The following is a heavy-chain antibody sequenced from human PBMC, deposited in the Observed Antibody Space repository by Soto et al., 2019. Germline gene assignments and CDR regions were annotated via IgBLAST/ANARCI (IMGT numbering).Heavy chain of an antibody. CDR2: IIPICGTA. V-gene: IGHV1-69*13. D-gene: IGHD4-17*01. Sequence: SVKGSCKASGYTFTDYYMHWVRQAPGQGLEWMGGIIPICGTANYAQKFQGRVTITADESTSTAYMELSSLRSEDTAVYYCARVSVTLYYYYGMDVWGQGTTVTVSS. CDR1: GYTFTDYY. CDR3: ARVSVTLYYYYGMDV. J-gene: IGHJ6*02.